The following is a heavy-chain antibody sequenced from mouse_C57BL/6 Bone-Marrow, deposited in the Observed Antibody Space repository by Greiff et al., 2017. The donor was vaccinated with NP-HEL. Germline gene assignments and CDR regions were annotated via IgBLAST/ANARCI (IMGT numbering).Heavy chain of an antibody. CDR2: IYPGSGNT. Sequence: QVQLQQSGAELVRPGASVKLSCKASGYTFTDYYINWVKQRPGQGLEWIARIYPGSGNTYYNEKFKGKATLTAEKSSSTAYMQLSSLTSEDSAVYFCARRSGNDYWGQGTTLTVSS. J-gene: IGHJ2*01. CDR1: GYTFTDYY. CDR3: ARRSGNDY. V-gene: IGHV1-76*01. D-gene: IGHD4-1*01.